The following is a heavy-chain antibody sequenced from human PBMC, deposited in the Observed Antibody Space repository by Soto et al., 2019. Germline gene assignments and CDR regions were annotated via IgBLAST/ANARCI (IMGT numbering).Heavy chain of an antibody. Sequence: GASVKVSCKASGYTFTSYAMHWVRQAPGQRLEWMGWINAGNGNTKYSQKFQGRVAITRDTSASTAYMELSSLRSEDTAVYYCARELTSATSWFDPWGQGTLVTVSS. CDR3: ARELTSATSWFDP. V-gene: IGHV1-3*01. CDR1: GYTFTSYA. J-gene: IGHJ5*02. D-gene: IGHD2-15*01. CDR2: INAGNGNT.